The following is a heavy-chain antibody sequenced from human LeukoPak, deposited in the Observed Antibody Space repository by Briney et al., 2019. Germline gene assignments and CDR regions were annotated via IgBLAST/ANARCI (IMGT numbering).Heavy chain of an antibody. CDR3: TTDPDCSSTSCYMLPAEGAQANNWFDP. D-gene: IGHD2-2*02. J-gene: IGHJ5*02. CDR2: IKSKTDGGTT. V-gene: IGHV3-15*01. CDR1: GFTFSKAW. Sequence: GGSLRLSRAASGFTFSKAWMSWVRQAPGKGLEWVGRIKSKTDGGTTDYAASVKGRFTISRDDSKNTLYLQMNSLKTEDTAVYYCTTDPDCSSTSCYMLPAEGAQANNWFDPWGQGTLVTVSS.